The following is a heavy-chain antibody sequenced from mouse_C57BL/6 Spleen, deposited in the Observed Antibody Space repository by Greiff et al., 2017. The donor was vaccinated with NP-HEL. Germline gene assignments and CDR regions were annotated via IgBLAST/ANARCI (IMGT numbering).Heavy chain of an antibody. V-gene: IGHV1-50*01. CDR2: IDPSDSYT. CDR1: GYTFTSYW. D-gene: IGHD1-1*01. Sequence: QVQLQQSGAELVKPGASVKLSCKASGYTFTSYWMQWVKQRPGQGLEWIGEIDPSDSYTNYNQKFKGKATLTVDTSSSTAYMQLSSLTSEDSAVYYCARRESYYGSSGDYWGQGTTLTVSS. J-gene: IGHJ2*01. CDR3: ARRESYYGSSGDY.